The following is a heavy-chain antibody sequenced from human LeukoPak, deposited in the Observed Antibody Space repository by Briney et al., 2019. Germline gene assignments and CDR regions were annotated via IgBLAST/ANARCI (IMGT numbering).Heavy chain of an antibody. J-gene: IGHJ4*02. CDR2: IYTSGST. Sequence: SETLSLTRTVSGGSISSYYWSWIRQPAGKGLEWIGRIYTSGSTNYNPSPKSRVTMSVDTSKNQFSLKLSSVTAADTAVYYCARSYSNYEELDYWGQGTLVTVSS. D-gene: IGHD4-11*01. CDR3: ARSYSNYEELDY. CDR1: GGSISSYY. V-gene: IGHV4-4*07.